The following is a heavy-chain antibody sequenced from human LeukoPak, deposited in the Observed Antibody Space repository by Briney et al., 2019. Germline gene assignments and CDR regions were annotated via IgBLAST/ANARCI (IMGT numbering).Heavy chain of an antibody. J-gene: IGHJ4*02. D-gene: IGHD1-26*01. Sequence: GTGGSTYYADPVKGRFTISRDNSKNTLYLQMNSLRAEDTAVYYCAKDRYSGIYYMVYFDYWGQGTLVTVSS. CDR2: GTGGST. V-gene: IGHV3-23*01. CDR3: AKDRYSGIYYMVYFDY.